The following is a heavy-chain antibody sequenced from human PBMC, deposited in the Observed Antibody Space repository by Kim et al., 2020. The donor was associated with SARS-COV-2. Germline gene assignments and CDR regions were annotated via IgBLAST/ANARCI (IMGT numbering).Heavy chain of an antibody. CDR1: GFTFSSYA. J-gene: IGHJ6*02. CDR3: AKDLGTAYLFVHYYYGMDV. Sequence: GGSLRLSCAASGFTFSSYAMSWVRQAPGKGLEWVSAISGSGGSTYYADSVKGRFTISRDNSKNTLYLQMNSLRAEDTAVYYCAKDLGTAYLFVHYYYGMDVWGQGTTVTVSS. V-gene: IGHV3-23*01. CDR2: ISGSGGST. D-gene: IGHD3-16*01.